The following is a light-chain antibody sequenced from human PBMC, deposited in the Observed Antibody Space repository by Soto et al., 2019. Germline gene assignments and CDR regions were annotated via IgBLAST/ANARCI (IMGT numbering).Light chain of an antibody. CDR1: QSISRS. Sequence: DIQMTQSPSTLSASVGDRVTITCRASQSISRSLAWYQQKPGKAPSLLIYDASSLEGGVPSRFSGSGFGTEFTLTITNLQPADFATYYCQQSYSTPLTFGGGTKVEIK. J-gene: IGKJ4*01. CDR2: DAS. CDR3: QQSYSTPLT. V-gene: IGKV1-5*01.